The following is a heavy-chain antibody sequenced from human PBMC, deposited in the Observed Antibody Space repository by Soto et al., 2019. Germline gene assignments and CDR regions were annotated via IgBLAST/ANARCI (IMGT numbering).Heavy chain of an antibody. CDR2: IYHSGST. CDR3: ARDPVPRGYSSSWHHYYYYGMDV. CDR1: GGSISSSNW. Sequence: SETLSLTCAVSGGSISSSNWWSWVRQPPGKGLEWIGEIYHSGSTNYNPSLKSRVTISVDKSKNQFSLKLSSVTAADTAVYYCARDPVPRGYSSSWHHYYYYGMDVWGQGTTVTVSS. D-gene: IGHD6-13*01. J-gene: IGHJ6*02. V-gene: IGHV4-4*02.